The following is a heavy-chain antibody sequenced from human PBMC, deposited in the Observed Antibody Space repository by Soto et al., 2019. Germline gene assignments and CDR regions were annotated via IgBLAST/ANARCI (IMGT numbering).Heavy chain of an antibody. Sequence: ASVKVSCKASGYTFTSYGISWVRQAPGQGLEWMGWISAYNGNTNYAQKLQGRVTMTTDTSTSTAYMELRSLRSDDTAVYYCARDYLDYDFWSGYYSGGGSSMDVWGKGTTVTVSS. CDR2: ISAYNGNT. V-gene: IGHV1-18*01. CDR3: ARDYLDYDFWSGYYSGGGSSMDV. CDR1: GYTFTSYG. J-gene: IGHJ6*03. D-gene: IGHD3-3*01.